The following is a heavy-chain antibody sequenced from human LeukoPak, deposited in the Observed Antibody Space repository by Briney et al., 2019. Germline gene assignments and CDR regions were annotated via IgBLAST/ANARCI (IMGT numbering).Heavy chain of an antibody. Sequence: SETLSLTCTVSGGSISSYYWSWIRQPAGKGLEWIGRIYTSGSTNYNPSLKSRVTMSVDTSKNQFSLKMSSVTAADTAVYYCAREGNSGSYENYFDSWGQGMLVTVSS. V-gene: IGHV4-4*07. CDR1: GGSISSYY. CDR3: AREGNSGSYENYFDS. D-gene: IGHD1-26*01. CDR2: IYTSGST. J-gene: IGHJ4*02.